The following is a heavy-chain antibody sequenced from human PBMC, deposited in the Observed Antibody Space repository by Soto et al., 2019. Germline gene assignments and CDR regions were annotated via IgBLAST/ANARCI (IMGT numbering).Heavy chain of an antibody. CDR1: GFTFTSSA. Sequence: SVKVSCKASGFTFTSSAMQWVRQARGQRLEWIGWIVVGSGNTNYAQKFQERVTITRDMSTSTAYMELSSLRSEDTAVYYCAAVDILTGFSGYRRANFFDYWGQGTLVTVSS. J-gene: IGHJ4*02. V-gene: IGHV1-58*02. D-gene: IGHD3-9*01. CDR2: IVVGSGNT. CDR3: AAVDILTGFSGYRRANFFDY.